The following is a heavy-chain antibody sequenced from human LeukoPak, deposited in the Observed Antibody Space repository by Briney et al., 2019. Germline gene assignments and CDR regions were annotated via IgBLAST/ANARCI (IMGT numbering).Heavy chain of an antibody. CDR2: IWYDGSNK. D-gene: IGHD3-10*01. Sequence: TGGSLGLSCAASGFTFSSYGMHWVRQAPGKGLEWVAVIWYDGSNKYYADSVKGRFTISGDNSKNTLYLQMNSLRAEDTAVYYFARDRYYYGSGADYWGQGTLVTVPS. J-gene: IGHJ4*02. CDR1: GFTFSSYG. CDR3: ARDRYYYGSGADY. V-gene: IGHV3-33*01.